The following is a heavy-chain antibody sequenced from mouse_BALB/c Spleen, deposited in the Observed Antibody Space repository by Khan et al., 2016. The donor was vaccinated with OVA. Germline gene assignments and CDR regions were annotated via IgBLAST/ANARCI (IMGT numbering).Heavy chain of an antibody. D-gene: IGHD2-10*01. V-gene: IGHV2-6-1*01. CDR1: GFSLSSYG. Sequence: VQLQESGPGLVAPSQSLSITCTISGFSLSSYGIHWVRQPPGQGLEWLVVIWSDGSTTYNSTLKSRLSITKDNSKSQVFLKMNSLQTDDTAIYYCARQPYYHYYVMDYWGQGTSITGAS. CDR3: ARQPYYHYYVMDY. CDR2: IWSDGST. J-gene: IGHJ4*01.